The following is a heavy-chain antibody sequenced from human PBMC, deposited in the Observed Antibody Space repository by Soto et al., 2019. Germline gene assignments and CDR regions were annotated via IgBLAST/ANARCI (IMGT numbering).Heavy chain of an antibody. CDR1: GYTFTDHH. V-gene: IGHV1-46*01. CDR3: ARDSNWALDL. CDR2: LKTNSGYA. D-gene: IGHD6-13*01. Sequence: QVQLVQSGAEVKEPGASVKVSCKASGYTFTDHHIHWVRQAPGQGLEWMGILKTNSGYARYAQRFQDEITMTRDTSTRTHYLELRSLTSEDTAIYYCARDSNWALDLWGQGTLVTVSS. J-gene: IGHJ5*02.